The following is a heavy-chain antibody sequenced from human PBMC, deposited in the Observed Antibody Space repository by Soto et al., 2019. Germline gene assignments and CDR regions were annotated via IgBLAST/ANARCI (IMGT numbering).Heavy chain of an antibody. CDR1: GFTFSSYW. D-gene: IGHD2-2*01. V-gene: IGHV3-7*01. Sequence: EVQLVESGGGLVQPGGSLRLSCAASGFTFSSYWMSWVRQAPGKGREWVANIKQDGSEKYYVDSVKGRFTISRDNAKNSLYLQMNSLRAEDTAVYYCARAFYCSSTSCYGFDYWGQGTLVTVSS. CDR3: ARAFYCSSTSCYGFDY. CDR2: IKQDGSEK. J-gene: IGHJ4*02.